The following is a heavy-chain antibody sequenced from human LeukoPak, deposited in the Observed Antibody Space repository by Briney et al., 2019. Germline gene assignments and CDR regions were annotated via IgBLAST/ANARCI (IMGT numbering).Heavy chain of an antibody. CDR1: GFTFSSYG. V-gene: IGHV3-30*02. J-gene: IGHJ4*02. CDR2: IRYDGSNK. CDR3: AKEVAGYSYGYFDY. D-gene: IGHD5-18*01. Sequence: PGGSLRLSCAASGFTFSSYGMHWVRQAPGKGLEWVAFIRYDGSNKYYADSVKGRFTISRDNSKNTLYLQMNSLRAEDTAVYYCAKEVAGYSYGYFDYWGQGTLVTVSS.